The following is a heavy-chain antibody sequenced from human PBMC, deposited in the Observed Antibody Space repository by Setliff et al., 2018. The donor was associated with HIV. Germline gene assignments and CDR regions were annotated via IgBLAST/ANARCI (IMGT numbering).Heavy chain of an antibody. CDR1: GNTFTTYD. Sequence: ASVKVSCKASGNTFTTYDISWVRQAPGQGLEWMGWISVYNGDTNYAQKFQGRVTVTTDTSTSTAYMELRSLRSDDTAVYYCARAIRWRYCSSTSCEAIGAFDIWGQGTMVTVSS. J-gene: IGHJ3*02. V-gene: IGHV1-18*01. CDR3: ARAIRWRYCSSTSCEAIGAFDI. D-gene: IGHD2-2*01. CDR2: ISVYNGDT.